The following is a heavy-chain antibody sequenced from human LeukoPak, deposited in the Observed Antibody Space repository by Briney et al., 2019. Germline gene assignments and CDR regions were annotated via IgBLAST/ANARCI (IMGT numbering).Heavy chain of an antibody. Sequence: GGSLRLSCAASGFTFSSYWMHWVRHAPGKGLVWVSRINSDGSSTSYADSVKGRFTVSGDNSKNTLYLQMSSLTAADTAVYYCAKDRSIGTYYTFDHWGQGTLVTVSS. CDR2: INSDGSST. D-gene: IGHD1-26*01. CDR1: GFTFSSYW. J-gene: IGHJ4*02. V-gene: IGHV3-74*01. CDR3: AKDRSIGTYYTFDH.